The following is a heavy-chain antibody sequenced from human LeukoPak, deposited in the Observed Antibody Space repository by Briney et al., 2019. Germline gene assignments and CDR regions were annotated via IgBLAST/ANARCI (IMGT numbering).Heavy chain of an antibody. Sequence: PSETLSLTCTVSGGSISSSSYYWGWIRQPPGKGLEWIGSIYYSGSTYYNPSLKSRVTISVDTSKNQFSLKLSSVTAADTAVYYCARDLYGLGAFFDYWGQGTLVTVSS. CDR2: IYYSGST. CDR1: GGSISSSSYY. CDR3: ARDLYGLGAFFDY. V-gene: IGHV4-39*07. J-gene: IGHJ4*02. D-gene: IGHD3-16*01.